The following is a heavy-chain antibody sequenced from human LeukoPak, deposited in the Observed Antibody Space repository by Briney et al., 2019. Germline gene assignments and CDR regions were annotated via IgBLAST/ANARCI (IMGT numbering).Heavy chain of an antibody. CDR1: GFTFSTNS. Sequence: PGGSLRLSCAASGFTFSTNSINWVRQAPGKGLEWVSYINSISGTISYADSVKGRFTISRDSVKNLLYLQMNSLRDEDTSVYYCARDESYAFGIWGQGTVVTVPS. CDR2: INSISGTI. V-gene: IGHV3-48*02. CDR3: ARDESYAFGI. J-gene: IGHJ3*02.